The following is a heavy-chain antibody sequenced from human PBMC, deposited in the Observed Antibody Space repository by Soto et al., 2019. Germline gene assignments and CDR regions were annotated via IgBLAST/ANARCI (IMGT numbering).Heavy chain of an antibody. CDR3: ARAEMATHDAFDI. CDR2: IIPIFGTA. Sequence: SVKVSCKASGGTFSSYAISWVRQAPGQGLEWMGGIIPIFGTANYAQKFQGRVTITADEPTSTAYMELSSLRSEDTAVYYCARAEMATHDAFDIWGQGTMVTVSS. D-gene: IGHD5-12*01. V-gene: IGHV1-69*13. J-gene: IGHJ3*02. CDR1: GGTFSSYA.